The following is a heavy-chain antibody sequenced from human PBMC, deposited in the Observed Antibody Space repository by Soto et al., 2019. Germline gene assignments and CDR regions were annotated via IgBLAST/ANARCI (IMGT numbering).Heavy chain of an antibody. D-gene: IGHD3-22*01. J-gene: IGHJ3*02. CDR2: ISWDGENM. CDR1: GFTFDDYA. Sequence: GGSLRLSCAASGFTFDDYAMHWVRQAPGKGLEWVSGISWDGENMGYADSVRGRFTISRDNAKNSLYLHMNSLRAEDTASYYCAKDIGRSAYYGFGGFDIRGQGTMVTVSS. CDR3: AKDIGRSAYYGFGGFDI. V-gene: IGHV3-9*01.